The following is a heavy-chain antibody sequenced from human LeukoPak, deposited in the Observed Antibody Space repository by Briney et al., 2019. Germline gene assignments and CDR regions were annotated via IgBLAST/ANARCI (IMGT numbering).Heavy chain of an antibody. J-gene: IGHJ4*02. CDR3: ARVLNSLFDY. Sequence: ASVKISCKASRYTILTYYMHWMRQAPGQGLEGMGLINPRGGSTTYPQMFQGRVTMTRDTSTRTVYMELSSLRSEDTALYYCARVLNSLFDYWGQGTLVTVSS. CDR1: RYTILTYY. V-gene: IGHV1-46*01. CDR2: INPRGGST. D-gene: IGHD4-23*01.